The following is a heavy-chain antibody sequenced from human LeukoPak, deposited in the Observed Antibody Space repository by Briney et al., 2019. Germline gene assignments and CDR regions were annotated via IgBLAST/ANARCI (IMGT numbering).Heavy chain of an antibody. D-gene: IGHD2-15*01. CDR3: AKERFRYCSGGSRRCGYFDY. J-gene: IGHJ4*02. CDR2: ISYDGSNK. V-gene: IGHV3-30*18. CDR1: GFTFSSYG. Sequence: PGGSLRLSCAASGFTFSSYGMHWVRQAPGKGLEWVAVISYDGSNKYYADSVKGRFTISRDNSKNTLYLQMNSLRAEDTAVYYCAKERFRYCSGGSRRCGYFDYWGQGTLVTVSS.